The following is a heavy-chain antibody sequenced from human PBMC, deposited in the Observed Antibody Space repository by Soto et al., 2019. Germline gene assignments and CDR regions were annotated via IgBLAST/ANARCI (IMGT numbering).Heavy chain of an antibody. V-gene: IGHV4-59*01. CDR3: ARDIAAAGGDAFDI. CDR1: GGSISSYY. CDR2: IYYSGST. D-gene: IGHD6-13*01. J-gene: IGHJ3*02. Sequence: SETLSLACTVSGGSISSYYWSWIRQPPGKGLEWIGYIYYSGSTNYNPSLKSRVTISVDTSKNQFSLKLSSVTAADTAVYYCARDIAAAGGDAFDIRAQRTMVTGSS.